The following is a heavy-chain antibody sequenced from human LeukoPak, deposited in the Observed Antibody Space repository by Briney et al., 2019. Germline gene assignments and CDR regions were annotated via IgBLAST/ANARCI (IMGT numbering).Heavy chain of an antibody. D-gene: IGHD4-17*01. Sequence: ASVKVSCKASGGTFSSYAISWVRQAPGQGLEWMGWINPNSGDTNYAHKFQGRVTMTRDTSISTAYMEVSRLRSDDTAVYYCARALTTVTTWMYLWGRGTLVTVSS. CDR3: ARALTTVTTWMYL. CDR2: INPNSGDT. J-gene: IGHJ2*01. CDR1: GGTFSSYA. V-gene: IGHV1-2*02.